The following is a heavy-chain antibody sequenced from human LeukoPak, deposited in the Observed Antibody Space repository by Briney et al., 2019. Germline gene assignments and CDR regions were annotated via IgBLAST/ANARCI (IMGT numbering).Heavy chain of an antibody. CDR1: GYTFTSYD. J-gene: IGHJ6*03. D-gene: IGHD5-24*01. CDR2: MNPNSGNT. CDR3: ARGGLDGYRALFYYYYYMDV. V-gene: IGHV1-8*03. Sequence: ASVKVSCKASGYTFTSYDINWVRQATGQGLEWMGWMNPNSGNTGYAQKFQGRVTITADKSTSTAYMELSSLRSEDTAVYYCARGGLDGYRALFYYYYYMDVWGKGTTVTVSS.